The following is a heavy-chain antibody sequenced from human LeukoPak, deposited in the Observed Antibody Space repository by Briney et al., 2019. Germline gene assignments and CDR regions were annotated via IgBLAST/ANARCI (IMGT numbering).Heavy chain of an antibody. Sequence: GSLRLSCAASGFSFSSYSMNWVRQAPGKGLEWVSYISSSSRTIYYADSVKGRFTISRDNAKNSVYLQMNSLRAEDTAVYYCAKAEPASGYDYWGQGTLVTVSS. V-gene: IGHV3-48*01. CDR3: AKAEPASGYDY. J-gene: IGHJ4*02. CDR1: GFSFSSYS. D-gene: IGHD1-14*01. CDR2: ISSSSRTI.